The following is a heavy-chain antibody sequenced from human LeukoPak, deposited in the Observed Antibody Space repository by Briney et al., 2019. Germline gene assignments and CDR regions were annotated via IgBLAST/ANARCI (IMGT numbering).Heavy chain of an antibody. Sequence: SQTLSLTCAISGDSFSSNSAAWNWIRQSPSRGLEWLGRTYYRSKWYNDYAVSVKSRITINPDTSKNQLSLQLNSVTPEDTAVYYCARGSEEYYDFWSGYYNFDYWGQGTLVTVSS. CDR1: GDSFSSNSAA. V-gene: IGHV6-1*01. J-gene: IGHJ4*02. CDR2: TYYRSKWYN. D-gene: IGHD3-3*01. CDR3: ARGSEEYYDFWSGYYNFDY.